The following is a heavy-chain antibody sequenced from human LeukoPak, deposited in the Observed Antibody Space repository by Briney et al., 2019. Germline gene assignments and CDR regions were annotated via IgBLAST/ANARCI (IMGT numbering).Heavy chain of an antibody. D-gene: IGHD3-22*01. Sequence: KASETLSLTCTVSGGSISSYYWSWIRQPAGKGLEWIGRIYTSGSTNYNPSLKSRVTISVDTSKNQFSLKLSSVTAADTAVYYCARDSGYYDSSGYYYFDYWGQGTLVTVSS. CDR2: IYTSGST. J-gene: IGHJ4*02. V-gene: IGHV4-4*07. CDR3: ARDSGYYDSSGYYYFDY. CDR1: GGSISSYY.